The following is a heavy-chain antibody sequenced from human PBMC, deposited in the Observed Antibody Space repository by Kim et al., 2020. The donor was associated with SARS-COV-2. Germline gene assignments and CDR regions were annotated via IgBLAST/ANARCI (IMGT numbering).Heavy chain of an antibody. CDR2: K. Sequence: KYYAESVKGRFTMSRDNSKNAVYLQMNSLRAEETAVYYCARVPPGSFFDYWGQGTLVTVSS. CDR3: ARVPPGSFFDY. V-gene: IGHV3-30*01. D-gene: IGHD3-10*01. J-gene: IGHJ4*02.